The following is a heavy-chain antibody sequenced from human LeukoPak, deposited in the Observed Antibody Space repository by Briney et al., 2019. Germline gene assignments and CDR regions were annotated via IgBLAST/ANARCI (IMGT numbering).Heavy chain of an antibody. CDR3: ARARAFPMVGGVTKRLYFDY. J-gene: IGHJ4*02. V-gene: IGHV4-34*01. D-gene: IGHD3-10*01. Sequence: SETLSLTCAVYGGSFSGYYWSWIRQPPGKGLEWIGEINHSGSTNYNPSLKSRVTISVDTSKNQFSLKLSSVTAADTAVYYCARARAFPMVGGVTKRLYFDYWGQGTLVTVSS. CDR1: GGSFSGYY. CDR2: INHSGST.